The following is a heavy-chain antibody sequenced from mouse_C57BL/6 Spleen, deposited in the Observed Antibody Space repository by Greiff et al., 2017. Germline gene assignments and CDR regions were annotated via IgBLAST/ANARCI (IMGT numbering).Heavy chain of an antibody. CDR1: GYTFTDYY. V-gene: IGHV1-26*01. CDR3: ARSYYGNHGDY. D-gene: IGHD2-10*01. Sequence: VQLQQSGPELVKPGASVKISCKASGYTFTDYYMNWVKQSHGKSLEWIGDINPNNGGTSYNQKFKGKATLTVDKSSSTAYMELRSLTSEDSAVYYCARSYYGNHGDYWGQGTTLTVSS. CDR2: INPNNGGT. J-gene: IGHJ2*01.